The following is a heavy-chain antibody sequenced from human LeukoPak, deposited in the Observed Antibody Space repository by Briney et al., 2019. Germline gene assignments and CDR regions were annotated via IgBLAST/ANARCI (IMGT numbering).Heavy chain of an antibody. CDR1: GFTFSSYW. Sequence: GGSLRLSCAASGFTFSSYWMSWVRQAPGKGLEWVANIKQDGSEKYYVDSVKGRFTISRDNAKNSLYLQMNSLRAEDTAVYYCARDYCGGDCSAAPFDYWGQGTLVTVSS. J-gene: IGHJ4*02. V-gene: IGHV3-7*01. CDR2: IKQDGSEK. D-gene: IGHD2-21*02. CDR3: ARDYCGGDCSAAPFDY.